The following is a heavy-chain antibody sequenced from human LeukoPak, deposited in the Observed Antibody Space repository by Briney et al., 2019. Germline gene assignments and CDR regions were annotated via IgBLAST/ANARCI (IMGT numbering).Heavy chain of an antibody. Sequence: GGSLRLSCAASGFTFRSYWMSWVRQAPGKGLEWVAKIKEDGREKYYVDSVKGRFTISRDNAKDSLYLQMNSLRAEDTAVYYCAKDEVGGHFEYWGQGTLVTVSS. J-gene: IGHJ4*02. CDR2: IKEDGREK. D-gene: IGHD1-26*01. CDR3: AKDEVGGHFEY. V-gene: IGHV3-7*01. CDR1: GFTFRSYW.